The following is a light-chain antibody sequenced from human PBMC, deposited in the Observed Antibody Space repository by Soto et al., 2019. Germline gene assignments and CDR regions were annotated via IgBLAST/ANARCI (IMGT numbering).Light chain of an antibody. V-gene: IGLV2-11*01. CDR3: CSLTGSYRHV. J-gene: IGLJ1*01. CDR2: DVS. Sequence: QSALTQPGSVSGSPGQSVTISCTGTSSDVGGYNYVSWYQQHPGKAPKLMIYDVSKRPSGVPDRFSGSRSGNTASLTISGLQAEDEADYYCCSLTGSYRHVFGTGTKLTVL. CDR1: SSDVGGYNY.